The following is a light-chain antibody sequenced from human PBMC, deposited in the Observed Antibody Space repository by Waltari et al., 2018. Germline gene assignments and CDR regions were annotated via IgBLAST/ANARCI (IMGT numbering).Light chain of an antibody. J-gene: IGLJ3*02. CDR3: SSYTSSLTLV. Sequence: QSALTQPASVSGSPGQSITIPCTGTSTDVGGYNYVSWYQQHPGKAPKLMIYDVSNRPSGVSNRFSGSKSGNTASLTISGLQAEDEADYYCSSYTSSLTLVFGGGTKLTVL. V-gene: IGLV2-14*03. CDR2: DVS. CDR1: STDVGGYNY.